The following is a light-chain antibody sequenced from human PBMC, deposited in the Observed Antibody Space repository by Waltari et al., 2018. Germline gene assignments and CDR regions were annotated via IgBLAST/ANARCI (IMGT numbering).Light chain of an antibody. CDR3: QQYGSPPLYT. CDR2: AAS. V-gene: IGKV3-20*01. CDR1: QSVYSNS. Sequence: EIVLTQSPGTLFLSPGERATLSCRASQSVYSNSLAWYQQRPGQAPRLLIYAASSSATDIPDRFIGSGSGTDFTLTISRLEAEDFAVYYCQQYGSPPLYTFGQGTKLEIK. J-gene: IGKJ2*01.